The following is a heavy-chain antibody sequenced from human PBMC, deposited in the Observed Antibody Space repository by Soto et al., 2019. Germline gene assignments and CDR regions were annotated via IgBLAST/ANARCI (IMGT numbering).Heavy chain of an antibody. CDR2: IDPSDSYT. CDR1: GYSFTSYW. Sequence: SLNISGKGSGYSFTSYWIRWVRQMPGKGLEWMGRIDPSDSYTNYSPSFQGHVTISADKSISTAYLQWSSMKASDTAMYYCARNRKRHGDYGQDYWGQGTLVTVAS. J-gene: IGHJ4*02. CDR3: ARNRKRHGDYGQDY. D-gene: IGHD4-17*01. V-gene: IGHV5-10-1*01.